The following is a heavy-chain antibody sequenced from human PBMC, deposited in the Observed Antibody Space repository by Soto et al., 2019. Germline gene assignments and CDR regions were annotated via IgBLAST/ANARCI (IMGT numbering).Heavy chain of an antibody. CDR3: ARQVATISYYYYGLDI. CDR1: GGSISNNSFS. D-gene: IGHD5-12*01. V-gene: IGHV4-39*01. Sequence: SETLSLTCIVSGGSISNNSFSRGWIRQPPGKGLEWIGTIYHTGGTHYNPSLKSRLTMSVDTSNDQFSLTLNSLTAADTAVYYCARQVATISYYYYGLDIWGQGTTVTVSS. J-gene: IGHJ6*02. CDR2: IYHTGGT.